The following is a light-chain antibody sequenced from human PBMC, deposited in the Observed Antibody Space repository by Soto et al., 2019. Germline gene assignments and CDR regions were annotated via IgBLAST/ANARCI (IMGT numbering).Light chain of an antibody. Sequence: EIVMTQSPATLSVSPGERATLSCRASQSVFSSLAWYQQKPGQAPRLLIYGASSRATSIPDRFSGSGSGTDFTLTISRLEPEDFAVYYCQQYGSSWTFGQGTKVDIK. CDR2: GAS. V-gene: IGKV3-20*01. CDR3: QQYGSSWT. CDR1: QSVFSS. J-gene: IGKJ1*01.